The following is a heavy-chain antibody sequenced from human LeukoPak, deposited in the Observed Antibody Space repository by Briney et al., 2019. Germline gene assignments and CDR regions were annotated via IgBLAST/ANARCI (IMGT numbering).Heavy chain of an antibody. Sequence: ASVKVSCKASGYTFTGYYMDWVRQAPGQGLEWMGWINPNSGGTNYAQKFQGRATMTRDTSISTAYMELSRLRSDDTAVYYCARGGTPPDFRIWDYYYYGMDVWGQGTTVTVSS. CDR1: GYTFTGYY. D-gene: IGHD2-15*01. V-gene: IGHV1-2*02. CDR3: ARGGTPPDFRIWDYYYYGMDV. J-gene: IGHJ6*02. CDR2: INPNSGGT.